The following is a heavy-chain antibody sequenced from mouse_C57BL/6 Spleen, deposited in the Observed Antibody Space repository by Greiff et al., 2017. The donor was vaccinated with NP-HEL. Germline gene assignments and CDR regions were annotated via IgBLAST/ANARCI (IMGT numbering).Heavy chain of an antibody. CDR2: IYPSDSET. D-gene: IGHD1-1*01. J-gene: IGHJ1*03. V-gene: IGHV1-61*01. Sequence: QVQLQQPGAELVRPGSSVKLSCKASGYTFTSYWMDWVKQRPGQGLEWIGNIYPSDSETHYNQKFKDKATLTVDKSSSTAYMQLSSLTSEDSAVYYCAREGTTVVATRWYFDVWGTGTTVTVSS. CDR1: GYTFTSYW. CDR3: AREGTTVVATRWYFDV.